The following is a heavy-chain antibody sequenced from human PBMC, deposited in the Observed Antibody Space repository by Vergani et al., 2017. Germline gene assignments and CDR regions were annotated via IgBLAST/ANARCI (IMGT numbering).Heavy chain of an antibody. V-gene: IGHV3-53*04. CDR3: ARDRVDIVATTTYYYYYYGMDV. CDR2: IYSGGST. Sequence: EVQLVESGGGLVQPWGSLRLSCAASGFTVSSNYMSWVRQAPGKGLEWVSVIYSGGSTYYADSVKGRFTISRHNSKNTLYLQMNSLRAEDTAVYYCARDRVDIVATTTYYYYYYGMDVWGQGTTVTVSS. J-gene: IGHJ6*02. CDR1: GFTVSSNY. D-gene: IGHD5-12*01.